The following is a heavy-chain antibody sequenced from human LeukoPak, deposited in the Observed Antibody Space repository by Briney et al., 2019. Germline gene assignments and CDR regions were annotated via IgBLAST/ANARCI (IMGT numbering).Heavy chain of an antibody. CDR3: TTGGRNGAFQFDS. Sequence: GGSLRLSCAASGFTFNNAWMSWVRQAPGKGLEWVARIKSETDGGATHYAAPVQGRFTISRDDSEKTLFLQMNSLKTEDTAVYYCTTGGRNGAFQFDSWGQGTQVTVSS. CDR2: IKSETDGGAT. J-gene: IGHJ4*02. CDR1: GFTFNNAW. D-gene: IGHD1-26*01. V-gene: IGHV3-15*01.